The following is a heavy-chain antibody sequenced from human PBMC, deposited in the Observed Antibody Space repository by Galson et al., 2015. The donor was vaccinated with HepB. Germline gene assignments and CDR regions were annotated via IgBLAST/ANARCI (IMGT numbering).Heavy chain of an antibody. J-gene: IGHJ4*02. V-gene: IGHV3-53*01. Sequence: SLRLSCAASGFTVSSNYMSWVRQAPGKGLEWVSVIYSGGSTYYADSVKGRFTISRDNSKNTLYLQMNSLRAEDTAVYYCARGSYCGGDCYPDYWGQGTLVTVSS. CDR2: IYSGGST. D-gene: IGHD2-21*02. CDR1: GFTVSSNY. CDR3: ARGSYCGGDCYPDY.